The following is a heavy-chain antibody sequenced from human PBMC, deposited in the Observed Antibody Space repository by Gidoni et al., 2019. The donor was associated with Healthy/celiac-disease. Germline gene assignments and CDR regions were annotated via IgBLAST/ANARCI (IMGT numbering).Heavy chain of an antibody. D-gene: IGHD6-19*01. CDR1: GLTFSSYS. CDR3: VVPAVADTLSFYGMDV. Sequence: EVQLVESGGGLVKPGGSLRLSCAASGLTFSSYSMNWVRQAPGKGLEWVSSISSSSSYIYYADSVKGRFTISRDNAKNSLYLQMNSLRAEDTAVYYCVVPAVADTLSFYGMDVWGQGTTVTVSS. CDR2: ISSSSSYI. V-gene: IGHV3-21*01. J-gene: IGHJ6*02.